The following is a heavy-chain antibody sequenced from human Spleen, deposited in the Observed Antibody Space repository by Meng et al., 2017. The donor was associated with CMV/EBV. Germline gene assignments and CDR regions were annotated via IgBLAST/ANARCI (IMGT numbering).Heavy chain of an antibody. D-gene: IGHD3-10*01. CDR3: ARDESGVHGNYFDY. V-gene: IGHV3-66*02. CDR2: IYIGGST. CDR1: GFTFSDAW. J-gene: IGHJ4*02. Sequence: GESLKISCAASGFTFSDAWMNWVRQAPGKGLEWVSVIYIGGSTYYADSVKGRFTISRDNSKNTLYLQMNSLRPEDTAMYYCARDESGVHGNYFDYWGQGTLVTVSS.